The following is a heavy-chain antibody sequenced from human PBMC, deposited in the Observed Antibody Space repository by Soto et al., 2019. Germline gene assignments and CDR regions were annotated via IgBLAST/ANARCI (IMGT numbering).Heavy chain of an antibody. J-gene: IGHJ6*02. V-gene: IGHV4-34*01. CDR2: INHSGST. CDR1: GGSFSGYY. CDR3: ASRIAAHPRSDNYYYGMDV. Sequence: SETLSLTCAVYGGSFSGYYWSWIRQPPGKGLEWIGEINHSGSTNYNPSLKSRVTISVDTSKNQFSLKLSSVTAADTAVYYCASRIAAHPRSDNYYYGMDVWGQGTTVTVSS. D-gene: IGHD6-6*01.